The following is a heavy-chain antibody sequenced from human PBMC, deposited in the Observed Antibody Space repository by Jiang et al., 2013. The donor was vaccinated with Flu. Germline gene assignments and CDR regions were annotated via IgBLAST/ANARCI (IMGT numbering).Heavy chain of an antibody. Sequence: GPGLVKPSETLSLTCTVSGGSISSSSYYWGWIRQPPGKGLEWIGSIYYSGSTYYNPSLKSRVTISVDTSKNQFSLKLSSVTAADTAVYYCASGTYGSGSYYNLYYFDYWGQGTLVTVSS. J-gene: IGHJ4*02. CDR1: GGSISSSSYY. V-gene: IGHV4-39*01. CDR3: ASGTYGSGSYYNLYYFDY. CDR2: IYYSGST. D-gene: IGHD3-10*01.